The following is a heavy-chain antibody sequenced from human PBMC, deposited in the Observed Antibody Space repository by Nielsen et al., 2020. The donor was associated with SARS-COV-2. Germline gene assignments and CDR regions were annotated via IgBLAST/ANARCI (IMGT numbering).Heavy chain of an antibody. D-gene: IGHD6-6*01. J-gene: IGHJ6*02. CDR1: GFTFSSYA. CDR2: ISSNGGST. Sequence: GESLKISCSASGFTFSSYAMHWVRQAPGKGLEYVSAISSNGGSTYYADSVKGRFTISRDNSKNTLYLQMNSLRAGDTAVYYCARERQLGYGMDVWGQGTTVTVSS. V-gene: IGHV3-64*04. CDR3: ARERQLGYGMDV.